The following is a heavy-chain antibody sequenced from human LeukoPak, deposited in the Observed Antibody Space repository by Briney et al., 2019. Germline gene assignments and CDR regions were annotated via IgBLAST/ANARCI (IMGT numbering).Heavy chain of an antibody. D-gene: IGHD5-24*01. V-gene: IGHV1-46*01. Sequence: ASVKVSCKASGYTLTNNYMHWVRQAPGQGGEWMGVINPSGTGTSYAQKFQGRITMSRDTSTSTVYMELSSLRSEDTAFYYCATDHSMANTAWWFDPWGQGTLVTVSS. J-gene: IGHJ5*02. CDR2: INPSGTGT. CDR1: GYTLTNNY. CDR3: ATDHSMANTAWWFDP.